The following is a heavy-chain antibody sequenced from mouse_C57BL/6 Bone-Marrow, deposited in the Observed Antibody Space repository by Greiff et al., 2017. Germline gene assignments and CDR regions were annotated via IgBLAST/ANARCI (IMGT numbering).Heavy chain of an antibody. CDR3: ARRDYYSNFYAMDY. J-gene: IGHJ4*01. V-gene: IGHV5-6*02. Sequence: EVMLVESGGDLVKPGGSLKLSCAASGFTFSSYGMSWVRQTPDKRLEWVATISSGGSYTYYPDSVKGRFTISSDNAKNTLYLQMSSLKSEDTAMYYCARRDYYSNFYAMDYWGQGTSVTVSS. CDR1: GFTFSSYG. D-gene: IGHD2-5*01. CDR2: ISSGGSYT.